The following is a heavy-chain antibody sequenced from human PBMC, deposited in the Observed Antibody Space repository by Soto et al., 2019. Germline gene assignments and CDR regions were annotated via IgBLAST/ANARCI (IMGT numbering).Heavy chain of an antibody. CDR2: ISYDGSNK. Sequence: GGSLRLSCAASGFTFSSYAMHWVRQAPGKGLEWVAVISYDGSNKYYAAPVKGRFTISRDDSKNTVYLQMNSLRTEDTALYYCMTDRQYRPAYWGQGTQVTVSS. V-gene: IGHV3-30-3*01. J-gene: IGHJ4*02. CDR1: GFTFSSYA. CDR3: MTDRQYRPAY. D-gene: IGHD3-16*02.